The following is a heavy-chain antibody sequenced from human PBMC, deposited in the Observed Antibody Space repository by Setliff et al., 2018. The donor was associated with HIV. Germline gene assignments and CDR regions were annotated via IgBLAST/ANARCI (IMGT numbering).Heavy chain of an antibody. Sequence: SETLSLTCTVSGVSISSGSYYWSWIRQPAGKGLEWIGRIWTSGSTNYNPSLKSRVTISVDTSKNQFSLKLKSVTAADTAVYFCARGWFGGYYLDYWGQGTMVTVSS. CDR3: ARGWFGGYYLDY. V-gene: IGHV4-61*02. D-gene: IGHD3-10*01. J-gene: IGHJ4*03. CDR1: GVSISSGSYY. CDR2: IWTSGST.